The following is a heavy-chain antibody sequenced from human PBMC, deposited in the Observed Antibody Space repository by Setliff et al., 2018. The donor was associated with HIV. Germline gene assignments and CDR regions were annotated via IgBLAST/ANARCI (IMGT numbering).Heavy chain of an antibody. Sequence: GASVKVSCKASGYTFTNHDINWVRQASGQGLEWVGWISPYNGHTNFAQKFQGRVTMTTDTATSTAYMEVRSLRSDDTAVYYCARERGTYYDILTGSDVLLGSGYFDYWGQGTLVTVSS. CDR1: GYTFTNHD. CDR2: ISPYNGHT. D-gene: IGHD3-9*01. V-gene: IGHV1-18*01. CDR3: ARERGTYYDILTGSDVLLGSGYFDY. J-gene: IGHJ4*02.